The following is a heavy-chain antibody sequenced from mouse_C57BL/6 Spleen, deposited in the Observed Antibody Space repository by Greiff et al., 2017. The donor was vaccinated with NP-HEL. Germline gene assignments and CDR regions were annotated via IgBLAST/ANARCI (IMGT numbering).Heavy chain of an antibody. CDR3: ARSGSDDYDGAWFAY. V-gene: IGHV1-59*01. D-gene: IGHD2-4*01. J-gene: IGHJ3*01. CDR2: IDPSDSYT. Sequence: QVQLQQPGAELVRPGTSVKLSCKASGYTFTSYWMHWVKQRPGQGLEWIGVIDPSDSYTNYNQKFKGKATLTVDTSSSTAYMQLSSLTSEDSAVYYCARSGSDDYDGAWFAYWGQGTLVTVSA. CDR1: GYTFTSYW.